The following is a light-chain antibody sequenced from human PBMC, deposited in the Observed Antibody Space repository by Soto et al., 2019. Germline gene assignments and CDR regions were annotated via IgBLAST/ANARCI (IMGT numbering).Light chain of an antibody. Sequence: EIVMTQSPATLSVSPGERATLSCRASQSVSNNLAWYQQKPGQAPRLLISGASTRATGIPDRFSGSGSGTELTLTISSLQSEDFAVYYCQQYNNWWTFGQGTKVEIK. CDR3: QQYNNWWT. J-gene: IGKJ1*01. V-gene: IGKV3-15*01. CDR2: GAS. CDR1: QSVSNN.